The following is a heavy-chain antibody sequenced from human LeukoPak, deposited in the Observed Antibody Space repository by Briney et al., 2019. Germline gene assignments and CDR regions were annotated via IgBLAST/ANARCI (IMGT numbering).Heavy chain of an antibody. CDR1: GFTFSSYA. D-gene: IGHD3-22*01. CDR3: AKVGPTRYYDSSGYYYEGMGV. J-gene: IGHJ6*02. Sequence: GGSLRLSCAASGFTFSSYAMSWVRQAPGKGLEWVSAISGSGGSTYYADSVKGRFTISRDNSKNTLYLQMNSLRAEDTAVYYCAKVGPTRYYDSSGYYYEGMGVWGQGTTVTVSS. V-gene: IGHV3-23*01. CDR2: ISGSGGST.